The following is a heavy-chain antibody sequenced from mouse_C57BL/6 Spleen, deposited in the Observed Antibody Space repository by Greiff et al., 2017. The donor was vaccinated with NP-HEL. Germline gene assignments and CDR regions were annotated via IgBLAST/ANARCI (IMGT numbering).Heavy chain of an antibody. Sequence: EVKLVESGGGLVKPGGSLKLSCAASGFTFSDYGMHWVRQAPEKGLEWVAYISSGSSTIYYADTVKGRFTISRDNAKNTLFLQMTSLRSEDTAMYYCALYDYGGFAYWGQGTLVTVSA. D-gene: IGHD2-4*01. CDR3: ALYDYGGFAY. CDR2: ISSGSSTI. J-gene: IGHJ3*01. V-gene: IGHV5-17*01. CDR1: GFTFSDYG.